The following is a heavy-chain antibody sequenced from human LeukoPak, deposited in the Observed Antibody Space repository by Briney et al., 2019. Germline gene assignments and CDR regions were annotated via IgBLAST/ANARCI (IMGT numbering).Heavy chain of an antibody. CDR2: IIPIFGTA. CDR1: GGTFSSYA. CDR3: ARVRGRLGYYYMDV. V-gene: IGHV1-69*13. J-gene: IGHJ6*03. Sequence: GASVKVSCKASGGTFSSYAISWVRQAPGQGLEWMGGIIPIFGTANYAQKFQGGVTITADESTSTAYMELSSLRSEDTAVYYCARVRGRLGYYYMDVWGKGTTVTISS.